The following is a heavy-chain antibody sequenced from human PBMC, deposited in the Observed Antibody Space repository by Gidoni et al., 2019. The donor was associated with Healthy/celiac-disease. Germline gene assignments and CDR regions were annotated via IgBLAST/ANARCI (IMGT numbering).Heavy chain of an antibody. Sequence: QVQLQESGPGLVKPSETLSLTFTVSGVSISRYYWSWIRQPAGKGLEWIGRIYTSGSTNYNPSLKSRVTMSVDTSTNKCSLKLSSVNGADTAVYYCARASIAARIYHHYGMDVWGQGTTVTVSS. V-gene: IGHV4-4*07. CDR3: ARASIAARIYHHYGMDV. D-gene: IGHD6-6*01. J-gene: IGHJ6*02. CDR1: GVSISRYY. CDR2: IYTSGST.